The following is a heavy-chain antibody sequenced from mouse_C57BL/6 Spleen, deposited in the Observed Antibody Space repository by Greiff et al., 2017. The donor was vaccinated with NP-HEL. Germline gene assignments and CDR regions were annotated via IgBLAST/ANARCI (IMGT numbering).Heavy chain of an antibody. J-gene: IGHJ2*01. CDR1: GYTFTDYN. CDR3: ARREWDPYYFDY. D-gene: IGHD4-1*01. CDR2: INPNNGGT. Sequence: EVQLKQSGPELVKPGASVKIPCKASGYTFTDYNMDWVKQSHGKSLEWIGDINPNNGGTIYNQKFKGKATLTVDKSSSTAYMELRSLTSEDTAVYYCARREWDPYYFDYWGQGTTLTVSS. V-gene: IGHV1-18*01.